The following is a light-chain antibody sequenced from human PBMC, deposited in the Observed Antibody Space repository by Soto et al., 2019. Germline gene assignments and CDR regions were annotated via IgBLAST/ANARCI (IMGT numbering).Light chain of an antibody. CDR1: SSDIGSYNY. CDR3: SSYTPSSTVV. J-gene: IGLJ7*01. Sequence: QSALTQAASVSGSPGQSITISCTGTSSDIGSYNYVSWFQQYPGKAPKLIISEVSNRPSGVSTRFSGSKSGITASLTISGLQAEYEADYYCSSYTPSSTVVFGGGTQLTVL. V-gene: IGLV2-14*01. CDR2: EVS.